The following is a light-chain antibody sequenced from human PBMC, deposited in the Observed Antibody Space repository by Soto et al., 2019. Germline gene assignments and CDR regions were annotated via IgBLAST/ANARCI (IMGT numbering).Light chain of an antibody. J-gene: IGKJ4*01. CDR3: QQRYNWLS. V-gene: IGKV3-11*01. CDR2: DVS. Sequence: DIVLTQSPATLSLSPGERATLSCRAGQNIRTYLAWYQQKSGQPPRLLIYDVSNRATGTPARFSGSGSGTDFTLTINSLEPEDSAVYYCQQRYNWLSFGGGTKVEI. CDR1: QNIRTY.